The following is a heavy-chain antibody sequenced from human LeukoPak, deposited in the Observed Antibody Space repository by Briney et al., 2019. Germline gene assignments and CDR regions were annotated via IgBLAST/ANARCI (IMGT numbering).Heavy chain of an antibody. V-gene: IGHV3-23*05. Sequence: GGSLRLSCAASGFTFRRYAMSWVRQAPGKGLEWISVMYSNGNTFYSDSVKGRFTVSRDSSENTLYLQMNNLRVEDTGVYYCAKFFYDVSAGYSFWGQGTRVTVSS. D-gene: IGHD2-21*01. CDR3: AKFFYDVSAGYSF. J-gene: IGHJ4*02. CDR1: GFTFRRYA. CDR2: MYSNGNT.